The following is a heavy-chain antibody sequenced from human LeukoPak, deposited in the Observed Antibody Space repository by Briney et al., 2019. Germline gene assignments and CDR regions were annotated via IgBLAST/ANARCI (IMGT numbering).Heavy chain of an antibody. V-gene: IGHV3-23*01. CDR2: ISGGGGST. Sequence: GGSLRLSCAAPGFTFSTYTMAWVRQAPGGGLEWVSGISGGGGSTYYADSVKGRFAISRDNSKSTLFLLMNSLRAEDTAVYYCAKDFGRNIGGPGYWGRGTLVTVSS. CDR1: GFTFSTYT. CDR3: AKDFGRNIGGPGY. D-gene: IGHD2/OR15-2a*01. J-gene: IGHJ4*02.